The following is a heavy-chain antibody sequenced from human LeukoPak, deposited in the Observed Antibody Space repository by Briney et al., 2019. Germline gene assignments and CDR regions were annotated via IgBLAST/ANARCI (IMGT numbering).Heavy chain of an antibody. J-gene: IGHJ6*03. Sequence: MSSETLSLTCTVSGGSISSYYWSWIRQPAGKGLEWIGRIYTSGSTNYIPSLKSRVTMSVDTSKNQFSLKLSSVTAADTAVYYCARGGPDTAMVSYYYYMDVWGKGTTVTVSS. CDR3: ARGGPDTAMVSYYYYMDV. V-gene: IGHV4-4*07. CDR1: GGSISSYY. CDR2: IYTSGST. D-gene: IGHD5-18*01.